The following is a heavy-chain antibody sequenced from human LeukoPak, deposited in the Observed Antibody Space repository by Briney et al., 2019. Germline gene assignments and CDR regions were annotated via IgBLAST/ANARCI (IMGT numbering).Heavy chain of an antibody. CDR1: GFTFSSYA. CDR2: ISSNGGST. J-gene: IGHJ6*02. CDR3: ASGGYCSSTSCTQGMDV. Sequence: GGSLRLSCAASGFTFSSYAMHWVRQAPGKGLEYVSAISSNGGSTYYANSVKGRFTISRDNSKNTLYLQMGSLRAEDMAVYYCASGGYCSSTSCTQGMDVWGQGTTVTVSS. V-gene: IGHV3-64*01. D-gene: IGHD2-2*01.